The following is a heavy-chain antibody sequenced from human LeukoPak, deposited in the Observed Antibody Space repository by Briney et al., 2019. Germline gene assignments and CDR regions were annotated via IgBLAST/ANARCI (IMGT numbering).Heavy chain of an antibody. CDR2: ISGSGDGT. Sequence: HPGGSLRLSCVASGFRFGDFAMNWVRLAPGKGLEWVSSISGSGDGTYYADSVKGRFTISRDNSRNTMYLQTNSLRAEDTALYYCAKQEGWELGDYYFDYWGQGTLVTVSS. D-gene: IGHD1-26*01. V-gene: IGHV3-23*01. J-gene: IGHJ4*02. CDR1: GFRFGDFA. CDR3: AKQEGWELGDYYFDY.